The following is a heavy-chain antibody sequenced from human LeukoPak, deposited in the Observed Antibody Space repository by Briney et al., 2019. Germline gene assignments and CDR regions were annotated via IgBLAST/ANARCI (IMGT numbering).Heavy chain of an antibody. J-gene: IGHJ3*02. CDR2: INSDGSST. D-gene: IGHD2-2*01. CDR1: GFTFSSYW. CDR3: AREGIVVVPTVMDDAFDI. Sequence: PGGSLRLSCAASGFTFSSYWMHWVRQAPGKGLVWVSRINSDGSSTSYADSVKGRFTISRDNAKNTLYLQMNSLRAEDTAVYYCAREGIVVVPTVMDDAFDIWGQGTMVTVSS. V-gene: IGHV3-74*01.